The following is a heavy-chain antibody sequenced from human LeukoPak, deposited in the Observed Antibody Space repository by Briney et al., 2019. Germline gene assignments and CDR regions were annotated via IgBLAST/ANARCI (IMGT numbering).Heavy chain of an antibody. Sequence: SETLSLTCAVSGGSFSGYYWSWIRQPPGKGLEWIGEINHSGSTNYNPSLKSRVTISLDTSKNQFSLKLSSVTAADKAVYYCARGQRVGYCSSTSCPRGGYYYYYGMDVWGKGTTVTVSS. D-gene: IGHD2-2*03. CDR3: ARGQRVGYCSSTSCPRGGYYYYYGMDV. J-gene: IGHJ6*04. CDR1: GGSFSGYY. CDR2: INHSGST. V-gene: IGHV4-34*01.